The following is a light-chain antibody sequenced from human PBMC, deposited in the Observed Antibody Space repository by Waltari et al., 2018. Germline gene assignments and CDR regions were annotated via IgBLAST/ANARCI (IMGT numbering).Light chain of an antibody. J-gene: IGKJ3*01. Sequence: EIVMTQSPATLSVSPGERATLSCRASQSVSNNLAWYQQNPGQAPRLLIYGAYTRATGISARVSGSGSGTDFTLTINSLQSEDFAVYYCQQYKNWPRTFGPGTKVEIK. CDR1: QSVSNN. V-gene: IGKV3-15*01. CDR2: GAY. CDR3: QQYKNWPRT.